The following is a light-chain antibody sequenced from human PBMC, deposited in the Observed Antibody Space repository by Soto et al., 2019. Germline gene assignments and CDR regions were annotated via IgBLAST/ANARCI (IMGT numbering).Light chain of an antibody. V-gene: IGKV2-28*01. Sequence: VLPQSPLSLPVTPGEPASISCRSSQSLLHSDGYTFLDWYLQRPGQSPQLLIFSTSNRASGVPDRFSGSGSGTDFTLKISRVEPEDLGVYYCMQALQSPWTFGQGTQVEIK. CDR3: MQALQSPWT. J-gene: IGKJ1*01. CDR1: QSLLHSDGYTF. CDR2: STS.